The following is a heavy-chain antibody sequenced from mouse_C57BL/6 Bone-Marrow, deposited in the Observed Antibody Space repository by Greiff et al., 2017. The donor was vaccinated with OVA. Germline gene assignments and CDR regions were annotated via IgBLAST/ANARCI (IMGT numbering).Heavy chain of an antibody. V-gene: IGHV5-17*01. CDR1: GFNFSDYG. J-gene: IGHJ4*01. CDR2: ISSGSSTI. CDR3: ASGYYAMAY. Sequence: EVQVVESGGGLVKPGGSLKLSCAASGFNFSDYGMHWVRQAPEKGLEWVAYISSGSSTIYYADTVQGRFTISSDNARNTLFLLMSILRSTDTAMYYCASGYYAMAYWGQGTSVTVSS.